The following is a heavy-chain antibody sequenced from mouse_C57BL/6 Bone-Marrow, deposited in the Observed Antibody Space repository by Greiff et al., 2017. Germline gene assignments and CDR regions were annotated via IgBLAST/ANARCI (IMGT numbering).Heavy chain of an antibody. Sequence: QVQLQQPGAELAKPGASVKMSCKASGYTFTSYWISWVKQRPGQGLEWIGDIYPGSGSTNYNEKFTSKATLTVDTSSSTAYMQLSSLTSEDSAVYYCAIHFYGSSWYFDVWDTGTTVTVTS. CDR2: IYPGSGST. D-gene: IGHD1-3*01. CDR1: GYTFTSYW. V-gene: IGHV1-55*01. CDR3: AIHFYGSSWYFDV. J-gene: IGHJ1*03.